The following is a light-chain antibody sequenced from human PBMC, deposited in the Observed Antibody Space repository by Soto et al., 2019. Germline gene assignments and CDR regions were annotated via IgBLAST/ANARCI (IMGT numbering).Light chain of an antibody. CDR2: EVS. Sequence: QSALTQPASVSGSSGQSITISCTGTSSDIGRYNHVSWYQQHPGKAPKVIIYEVSNRPSGASARFSGSKSGKTASLTISGLQVEDEAYYYCSSFTTTNTLILGGGTKVTVL. J-gene: IGLJ2*01. CDR1: SSDIGRYNH. CDR3: SSFTTTNTLI. V-gene: IGLV2-14*01.